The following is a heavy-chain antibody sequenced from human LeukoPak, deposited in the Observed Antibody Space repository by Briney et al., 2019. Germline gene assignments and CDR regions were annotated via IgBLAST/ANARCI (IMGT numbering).Heavy chain of an antibody. J-gene: IGHJ4*02. CDR1: GGSVSSGSYY. Sequence: SETLSLTCTVSGGSVSSGSYYWSWIRQPPGKGLEWIGYIYYSGSTNYNPSLKSRVTISVDTSKNQFSLKLSSVTAADTAVYYCARSLVLDPMDFWGYYFDYWGQGALVTVSS. D-gene: IGHD2-8*02. CDR2: IYYSGST. CDR3: ARSLVLDPMDFWGYYFDY. V-gene: IGHV4-61*01.